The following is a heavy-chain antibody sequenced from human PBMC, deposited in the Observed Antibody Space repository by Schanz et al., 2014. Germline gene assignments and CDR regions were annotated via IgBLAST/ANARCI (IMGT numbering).Heavy chain of an antibody. CDR2: IIPILGIA. CDR1: GGTFSTYT. CDR3: VRVPSRDVAFDL. V-gene: IGHV1-69*02. J-gene: IGHJ2*01. D-gene: IGHD3-16*01. Sequence: QVQLVQSGAEVKKPGSSVKVSCKASGGTFSTYTISWVRQAPGQGLEWMGRIIPILGIANYAQKFQGRVTITADKSTSTASKELSSLRSDDTAHYYGVRVPSRDVAFDLWGRGTMVTVSS.